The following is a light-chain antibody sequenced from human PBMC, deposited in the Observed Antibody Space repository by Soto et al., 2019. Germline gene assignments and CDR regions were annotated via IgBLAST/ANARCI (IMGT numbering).Light chain of an antibody. Sequence: XSLSPGERATLSCRASQSVSSSYLAWYQQKPGQAPRLLIYGASSRATGIPERFSGSGSGTDFTLTISRLEPEDFAVYYCQQYGSSPHTFGQGTKLEIK. J-gene: IGKJ2*01. CDR2: GAS. CDR1: QSVSSSY. CDR3: QQYGSSPHT. V-gene: IGKV3-20*01.